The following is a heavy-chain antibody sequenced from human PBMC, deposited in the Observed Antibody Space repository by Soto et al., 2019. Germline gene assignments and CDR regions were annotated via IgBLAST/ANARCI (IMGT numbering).Heavy chain of an antibody. CDR3: ARARYPPAMGNNWFDP. V-gene: IGHV4-59*01. J-gene: IGHJ5*02. Sequence: PSETLSLTCAVYGGSFSGYYWSWIRQPPGKGLEWIGYIYYSGSTNYNPSLKSRVTISVDTSKNQFSLKLSSVTAADTAVYYCARARYPPAMGNNWFDPWGQGTLVTVSS. D-gene: IGHD5-18*01. CDR2: IYYSGST. CDR1: GGSFSGYY.